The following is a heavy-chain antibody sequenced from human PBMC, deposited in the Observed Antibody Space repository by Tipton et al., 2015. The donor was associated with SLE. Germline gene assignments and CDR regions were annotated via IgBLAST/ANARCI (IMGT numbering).Heavy chain of an antibody. CDR3: AMSREATMIVVVISSLDY. Sequence: GSLRLSCAASGFTFSSYAMSWVRQAPGKGLEWVSAISGSGGSTYYADSVKGRFTISRDNSKNTLYLQMNSLRAEDTAVYYCAMSREATMIVVVISSLDYWGQGTLVTVSS. CDR2: ISGSGGST. V-gene: IGHV3-23*01. J-gene: IGHJ4*02. CDR1: GFTFSSYA. D-gene: IGHD3-22*01.